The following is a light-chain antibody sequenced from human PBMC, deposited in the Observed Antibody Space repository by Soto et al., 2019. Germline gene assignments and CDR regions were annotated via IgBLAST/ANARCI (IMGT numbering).Light chain of an antibody. V-gene: IGLV6-57*01. CDR3: QSYDDTNHGV. CDR2: ETD. Sequence: NFMLTQPRSVSASPGKTVTISCTRSSGNIASTYVQWYQQRPGSSPTIIIYETDQRPSGFPDRFSGSIDSSSNSASLTISGLRTEDEADYFCQSYDDTNHGVFGGGTKLTVL. CDR1: SGNIASTY. J-gene: IGLJ3*02.